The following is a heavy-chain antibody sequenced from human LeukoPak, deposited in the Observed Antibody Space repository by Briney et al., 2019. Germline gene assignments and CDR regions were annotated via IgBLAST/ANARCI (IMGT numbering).Heavy chain of an antibody. V-gene: IGHV3-30*18. CDR1: RFTFGAYG. J-gene: IGHJ5*02. CDR3: AKGAHRSGWPADWFDP. Sequence: GGSLRLSCAASRFTFGAYGLHWVRQAPGKGLEWVALISFDGSDKHYADSVKGRFTISRDNSNNTLYLQISSLTTEDTAVYYCAKGAHRSGWPADWFDPWGQGTLVTVSS. CDR2: ISFDGSDK. D-gene: IGHD6-19*01.